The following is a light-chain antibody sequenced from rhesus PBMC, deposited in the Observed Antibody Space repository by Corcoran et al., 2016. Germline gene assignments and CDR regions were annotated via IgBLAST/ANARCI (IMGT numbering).Light chain of an antibody. J-gene: IGKJ4*01. CDR3: KQYSNWPLT. V-gene: IGKV3-42*03. Sequence: EIVMTQSPATLSLSPGERATLSCRASQSVSSSLAWYQQKPGQAPSLHIYGASRRHTGTPDRFSGSGAGTEFTFTISSRGPEDFAVYCCKQYSNWPLTFGGGTKLEIK. CDR1: QSVSSS. CDR2: GAS.